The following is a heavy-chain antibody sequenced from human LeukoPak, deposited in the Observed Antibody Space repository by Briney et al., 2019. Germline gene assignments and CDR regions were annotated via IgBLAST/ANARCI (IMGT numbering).Heavy chain of an antibody. CDR1: GFNFDNFA. J-gene: IGHJ4*02. CDR2: ISHDGRTK. D-gene: IGHD5-24*01. Sequence: GGSLRLSCVVSGFNFDNFAMHWVRQPLGKGLEWVAVISHDGRTKYYADSMKGRITISRDNSKNTLFLKMNNLRSEDTAVYFCARPSPPGDGYNPPDHWGQGTLVTVSS. V-gene: IGHV3-30*04. CDR3: ARPSPPGDGYNPPDH.